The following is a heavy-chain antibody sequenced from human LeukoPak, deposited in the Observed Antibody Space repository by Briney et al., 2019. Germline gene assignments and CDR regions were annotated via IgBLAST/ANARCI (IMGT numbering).Heavy chain of an antibody. D-gene: IGHD3-16*01. V-gene: IGHV4-61*02. Sequence: SETLSLTCTVSGGSISSGSYYWSWIRQPAGKGLEWIVRIYTSGSTNYNPSLKSRVTISVDTSKNQFSLKLSSVTAADTAVYYCASDMITFGGVINWSDPWGQGTLVTVSS. CDR2: IYTSGST. J-gene: IGHJ5*02. CDR3: ASDMITFGGVINWSDP. CDR1: GGSISSGSYY.